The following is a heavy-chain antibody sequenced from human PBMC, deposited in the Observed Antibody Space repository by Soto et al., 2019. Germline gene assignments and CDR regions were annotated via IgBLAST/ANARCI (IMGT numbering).Heavy chain of an antibody. V-gene: IGHV4-39*02. CDR2: IFYTGTT. CDR1: GGSINYNSYY. J-gene: IGHJ5*02. CDR3: ARLVVVAPVANA. D-gene: IGHD2-2*01. Sequence: AETLSLTCSVSGGSINYNSYYWGWIRQPPGKGLEWVGGIFYTGTTYYSPSLKDRVAISVDTSKNSFSLNLTSVTAADTAVYFCARLVVVAPVANAWGQGTLVTVSS.